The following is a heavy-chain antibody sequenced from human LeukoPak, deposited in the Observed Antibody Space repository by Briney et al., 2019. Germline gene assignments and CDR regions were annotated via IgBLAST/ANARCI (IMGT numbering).Heavy chain of an antibody. J-gene: IGHJ2*01. CDR2: ISYSGIT. Sequence: PSETLSLTCTVSGASISPFFWSWVRQTPGNRLEWLGYISYSGITKYNPSLNNHITMSVDPSKSQFSLSLESLTAADTAVYYCARGGGACGGDCSWYFDLWGRGTLVTVSS. V-gene: IGHV4-59*01. D-gene: IGHD2-21*02. CDR1: GASISPFF. CDR3: ARGGGACGGDCSWYFDL.